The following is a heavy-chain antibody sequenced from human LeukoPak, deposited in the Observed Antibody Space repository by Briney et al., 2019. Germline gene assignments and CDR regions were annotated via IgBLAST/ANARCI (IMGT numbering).Heavy chain of an antibody. D-gene: IGHD3-10*01. CDR3: ARGVTMVRGVMVWFDP. Sequence: SETLSLTCTVSSGSISSGAYYWGWIRQPPGKGLEWIGTIHYSGKTYYNPSLKSRITISIDTSKNQFSLKLSSVTAADTAVYYCARGVTMVRGVMVWFDPWGQGTLVTVSS. CDR2: IHYSGKT. CDR1: SGSISSGAYY. V-gene: IGHV4-39*07. J-gene: IGHJ5*02.